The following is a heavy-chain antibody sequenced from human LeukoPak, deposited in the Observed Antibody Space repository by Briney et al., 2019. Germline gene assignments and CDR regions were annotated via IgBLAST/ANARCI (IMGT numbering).Heavy chain of an antibody. CDR2: IKQDGSEK. V-gene: IGHV3-7*01. CDR1: GFTFSSYW. CDR3: AREEWELLRYYYYYMDV. D-gene: IGHD1-26*01. Sequence: GGSLRLSCAASGFTFSSYWMSWVRQASGKGLEWVANIKQDGSEKYYVDSVKGRFTISRDNAKNSLYLQMNSLRAEDTAVYYCAREEWELLRYYYYYMDVWGKGTTVTVSS. J-gene: IGHJ6*03.